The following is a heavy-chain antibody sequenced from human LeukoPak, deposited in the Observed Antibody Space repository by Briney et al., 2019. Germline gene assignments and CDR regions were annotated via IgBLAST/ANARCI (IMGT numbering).Heavy chain of an antibody. D-gene: IGHD2-15*01. CDR2: IYYSGST. CDR3: ARVTVVDRQSYFDY. CDR1: GGSISSYY. J-gene: IGHJ4*02. Sequence: PSETLSLTCTVSGGSISSYYWSWIRQPPGKGLEWIGYIYYSGSTNYNPSLKSRVTISVDTSKNQFSLKLSSVTAADTAVYYCARVTVVDRQSYFDYWGQGTLVTVSS. V-gene: IGHV4-59*01.